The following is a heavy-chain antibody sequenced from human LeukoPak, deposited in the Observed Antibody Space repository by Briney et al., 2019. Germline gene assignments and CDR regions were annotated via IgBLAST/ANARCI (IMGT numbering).Heavy chain of an antibody. Sequence: PSETLSLTCAVSGGSISSGGYSWSWIRQPPGKGLEWIGYIYYSGSTYYNPSLKSRVTISVDTSKNQFSLKLSSVTAADTAVYYCARDVVGSSSLDYWFDPWGQGTLVTVSS. CDR2: IYYSGST. V-gene: IGHV4-30-4*07. CDR3: ARDVVGSSSLDYWFDP. CDR1: GGSISSGGYS. D-gene: IGHD6-6*01. J-gene: IGHJ5*02.